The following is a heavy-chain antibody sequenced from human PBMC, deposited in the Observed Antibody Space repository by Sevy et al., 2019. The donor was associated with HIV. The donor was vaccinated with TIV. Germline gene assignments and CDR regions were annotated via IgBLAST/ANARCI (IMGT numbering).Heavy chain of an antibody. D-gene: IGHD1-26*01. Sequence: ASVKVSCKASGYTFTSYYMHWVRQAPGQGLEWMGIINPSGGSTSYAQKFQDRVTMTRATSTSTVYMELGSLGSEDTAVYVCAREGMGGFCFYPWGVGTMVTVST. V-gene: IGHV1-46*03. CDR2: INPSGGST. CDR3: AREGMGGFCFYP. J-gene: IGHJ5*02. CDR1: GYTFTSYY.